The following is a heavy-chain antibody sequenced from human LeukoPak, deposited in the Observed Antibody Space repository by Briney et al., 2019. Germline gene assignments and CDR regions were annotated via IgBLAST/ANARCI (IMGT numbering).Heavy chain of an antibody. Sequence: GGSLRLSCAASGFSVSNTYIGWVRQAPEKGLEWVSVTYSGGTTFYADSVRGRVTISRDSSKNTLYLQVNSLRAEDTAIYYCASRFKYGDYFDYWGQGTLITVSS. CDR3: ASRFKYGDYFDY. V-gene: IGHV3-66*01. CDR1: GFSVSNTY. D-gene: IGHD4-17*01. J-gene: IGHJ4*02. CDR2: TYSGGTT.